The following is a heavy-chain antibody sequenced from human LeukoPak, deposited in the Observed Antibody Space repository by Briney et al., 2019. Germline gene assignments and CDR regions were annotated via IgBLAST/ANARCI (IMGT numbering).Heavy chain of an antibody. V-gene: IGHV5-51*01. Sequence: GESLKISCRGAGYSFATYWIDWVRQMPGKRLEGMGIIYPGDTDARYSTSFKAQVTSSIDTSISTAYLQWSSLKASDTAMYYCASLISLDSRWRLVYFDYWGQGTLVSVSS. CDR2: IYPGDTDA. D-gene: IGHD1-26*01. CDR1: GYSFATYW. CDR3: ASLISLDSRWRLVYFDY. J-gene: IGHJ4*02.